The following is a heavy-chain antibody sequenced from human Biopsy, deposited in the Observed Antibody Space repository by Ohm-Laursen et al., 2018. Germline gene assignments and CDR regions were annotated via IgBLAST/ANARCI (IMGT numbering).Heavy chain of an antibody. CDR1: GDSVTKYY. J-gene: IGHJ6*02. V-gene: IGHV4-59*02. CDR2: IYYSVMT. D-gene: IGHD4-11*01. Sequence: GTLSLTCTVSGDSVTKYYWSWIRLPPGKGLEWIGHIYYSVMTNYNPSLQSRVSISVDTSRNQVSLTLSSVTAADTAVYYCARDSGILNYGNFKYYHYYGMDVWGQGTKVTVSS. CDR3: ARDSGILNYGNFKYYHYYGMDV.